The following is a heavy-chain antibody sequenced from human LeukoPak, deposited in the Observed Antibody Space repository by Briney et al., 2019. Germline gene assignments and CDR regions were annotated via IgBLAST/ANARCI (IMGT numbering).Heavy chain of an antibody. V-gene: IGHV3-74*01. CDR2: VNGDGSST. CDR3: ARDGIAAVDFDY. J-gene: IGHJ4*02. D-gene: IGHD6-13*01. CDR1: GFTFSTYR. Sequence: QAGGSLRLSCAASGFTFSTYRMHWVRQAPGKGLVWVSRVNGDGSSTNYADSVKGRFTISRDNAKNTLYLQMNSLRAEDTAVYYCARDGIAAVDFDYWGQGILVTVSS.